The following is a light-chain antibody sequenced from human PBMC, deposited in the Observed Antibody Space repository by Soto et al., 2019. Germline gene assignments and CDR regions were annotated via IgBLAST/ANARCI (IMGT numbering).Light chain of an antibody. CDR1: QGVRRN. Sequence: EVVLTQSPATLSMSPGEGATLSCRASQGVRRNLAWYQQKPGQAPRLLIYDASTRATGIPARFSASGSGTEFTLTISSLQSEDFAIYYCQQYNNWPITFGQGTRLDIK. V-gene: IGKV3-15*01. CDR2: DAS. J-gene: IGKJ5*01. CDR3: QQYNNWPIT.